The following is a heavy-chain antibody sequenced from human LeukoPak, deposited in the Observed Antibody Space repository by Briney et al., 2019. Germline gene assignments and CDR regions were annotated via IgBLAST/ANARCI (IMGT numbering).Heavy chain of an antibody. CDR3: AGGYTNTRTALWAFDI. J-gene: IGHJ3*02. CDR2: TCTDGSA. V-gene: IGHV3-53*01. D-gene: IGHD6-13*01. Sequence: GGSLRLSCAASGFSVSQKYMSWVRQAPGKGLEWVALTCTDGSAHYADSVKGRFTISTDSSKNMLFLQLNSLRAEDSALYYCAGGYTNTRTALWAFDIWGRGTMVTVSS. CDR1: GFSVSQKY.